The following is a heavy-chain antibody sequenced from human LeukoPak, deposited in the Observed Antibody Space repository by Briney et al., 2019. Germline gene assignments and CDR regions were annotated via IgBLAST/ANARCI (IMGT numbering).Heavy chain of an antibody. Sequence: PGGSLRLSCAASGFTFSSYGMHWARQAPGKGLEWVAVIWYDGSNKYYADSVKGRFTISRDNSKNTLYLQMNSLRAEDTAVYYCARAIPPANWFDPWGQGTLVTVSS. CDR1: GFTFSSYG. D-gene: IGHD2-2*01. CDR3: ARAIPPANWFDP. CDR2: IWYDGSNK. V-gene: IGHV3-33*01. J-gene: IGHJ5*02.